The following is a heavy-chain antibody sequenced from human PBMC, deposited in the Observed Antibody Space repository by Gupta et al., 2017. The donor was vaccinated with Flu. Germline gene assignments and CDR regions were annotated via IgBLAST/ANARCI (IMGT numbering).Heavy chain of an antibody. CDR2: INHSGST. D-gene: IGHD3-9*01. Sequence: GDGLEWIGEINHSGSTNYNPSLKSRVTISVDTSKNQFSLKLSSVTAADTAVYYCARVGYYDILTGYQRPRMDVWGQGTTVTVSS. V-gene: IGHV4-34*01. J-gene: IGHJ6*02. CDR3: ARVGYYDILTGYQRPRMDV.